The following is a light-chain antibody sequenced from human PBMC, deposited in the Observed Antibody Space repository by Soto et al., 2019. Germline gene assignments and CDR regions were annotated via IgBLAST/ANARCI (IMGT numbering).Light chain of an antibody. CDR3: QQYYSYPVT. CDR1: QGISSY. Sequence: IRMTQSPASLSESTGDRVTITCRARQGISSYLAWYQQKPGKAPKLLIYAASTLQSGVPSRFSGSGSGTDFTLTISCLQSEDFATYYCQQYYSYPVTFGQGTKLEIK. J-gene: IGKJ2*01. CDR2: AAS. V-gene: IGKV1-8*01.